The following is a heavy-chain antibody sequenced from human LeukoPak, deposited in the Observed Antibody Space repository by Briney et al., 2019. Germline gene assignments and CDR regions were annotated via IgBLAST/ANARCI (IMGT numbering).Heavy chain of an antibody. J-gene: IGHJ6*02. Sequence: GGSLRLSCAASGFTVSSNYMSWVRQAPGKGLEWVAVISYDGSNKYYADSVKGRFTISRDNSKNTLYLQMNSLRAEDTAVYYCASFRATIAARRRDYYGMDVWGQGTTVTVSS. CDR3: ASFRATIAARRRDYYGMDV. CDR1: GFTVSSNY. V-gene: IGHV3-30-3*01. CDR2: ISYDGSNK. D-gene: IGHD6-6*01.